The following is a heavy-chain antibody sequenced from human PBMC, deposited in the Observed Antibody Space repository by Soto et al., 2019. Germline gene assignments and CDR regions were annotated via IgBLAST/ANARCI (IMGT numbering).Heavy chain of an antibody. D-gene: IGHD2-15*01. V-gene: IGHV1-18*01. J-gene: IGHJ6*02. CDR2: ISAYNGNT. CDR3: ARFSGGSYNTYYFYYGMDV. CDR1: GYTFTSYC. Sequence: GASVKVSCKASGYTFTSYCISWGRQAPGQGLDWMGRISAYNGNTKYAQDLQGRVTMTTDTSTSTAYMELRSLRSDDTAVYYCARFSGGSYNTYYFYYGMDVWGQGTTVTVSS.